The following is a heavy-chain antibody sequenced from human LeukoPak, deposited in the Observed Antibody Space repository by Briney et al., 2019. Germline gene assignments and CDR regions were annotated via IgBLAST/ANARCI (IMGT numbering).Heavy chain of an antibody. J-gene: IGHJ3*02. V-gene: IGHV4-34*01. D-gene: IGHD2-21*02. Sequence: SETLSLTCAVYGGSFSGYYWSWIRQPPGKGLEWIGEINHSGSTNYNPSLKSRVTISVDTSKNQFSLKLSSVTAADTAVYYCASFCGGDCYSPDDAFDIWGQGTVVTVSS. CDR2: INHSGST. CDR1: GGSFSGYY. CDR3: ASFCGGDCYSPDDAFDI.